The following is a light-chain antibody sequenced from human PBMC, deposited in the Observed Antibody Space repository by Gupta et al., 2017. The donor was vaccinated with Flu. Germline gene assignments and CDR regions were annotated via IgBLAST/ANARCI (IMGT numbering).Light chain of an antibody. CDR3: MQALQTPYT. J-gene: IGKJ2*01. CDR1: QSLLHSNRRNY. Sequence: VTPGEPASISCRSSQSLLHSNRRNYVDWYLQRPGQSPQLLIYLGSDRASGVPDRFSGSGSGTDFTLEISRVEAEDVGVYYCMQALQTPYTFGQGTKLEIK. CDR2: LGS. V-gene: IGKV2-28*01.